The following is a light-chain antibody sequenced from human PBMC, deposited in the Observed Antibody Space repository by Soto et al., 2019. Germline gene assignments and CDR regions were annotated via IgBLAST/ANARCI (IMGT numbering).Light chain of an antibody. CDR1: QFVSNS. Sequence: EIVMTQSASTLSGSAGERVTLSWGASQFVSNSLAWYQQRPGQPPRLLIYGASTRAAGISERFSGSMYGTEFTLTISSLRSEDFAVYYCQQSSNWPRTFGQGTKVDIK. V-gene: IGKV3-15*01. CDR3: QQSSNWPRT. CDR2: GAS. J-gene: IGKJ1*01.